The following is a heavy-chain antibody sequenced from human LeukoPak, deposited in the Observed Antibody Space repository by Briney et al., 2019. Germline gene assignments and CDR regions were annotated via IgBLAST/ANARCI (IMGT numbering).Heavy chain of an antibody. CDR2: IKQNGAEE. J-gene: IGHJ4*02. CDR3: ARVALEMATIDY. D-gene: IGHD5-24*01. Sequence: PGGSLRLSCTASGLIFRSFWMSWVRQAPGKRLEWVANIKQNGAEEYYLDSVKGRFTISRDNSKNTLYLQMNSLRAEDTAVYYCARVALEMATIDYWGQGTLVTVSS. CDR1: GLIFRSFW. V-gene: IGHV3-7*01.